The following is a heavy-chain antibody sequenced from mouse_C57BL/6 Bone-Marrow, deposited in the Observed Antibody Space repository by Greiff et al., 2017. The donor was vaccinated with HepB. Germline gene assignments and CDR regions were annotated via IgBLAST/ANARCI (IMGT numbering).Heavy chain of an antibody. D-gene: IGHD2-4*01. CDR3: AAQLYDYDWPY. CDR2: IWSGGST. CDR1: GFSLTSYG. V-gene: IGHV2-2*01. Sequence: QVQLQQSGPGLVQPSQSLSITCTVSGFSLTSYGVHWVRQSPGKGLEWLGVIWSGGSTDYNAAFISRLSISKDNSKSQVFFKMTSLQADDTAIYYCAAQLYDYDWPYWGQGTSVTVSS. J-gene: IGHJ4*01.